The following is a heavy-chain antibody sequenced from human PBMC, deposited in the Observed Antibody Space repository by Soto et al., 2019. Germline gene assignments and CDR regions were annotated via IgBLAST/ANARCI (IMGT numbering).Heavy chain of an antibody. V-gene: IGHV4-61*03. CDR1: GGSVSNASFY. Sequence: QVQLQESGPGLVKPSETLSLTCSVSGGSVSNASFYWTWIRQAPGTGLDYIGYIFYTGVTNYNPPLSSRVTIALDTSTNHFSLKLNSMTAADPAVYYCVRVLDSSWYADLWGRGTLVTVSS. CDR2: IFYTGVT. CDR3: VRVLDSSWYADL. J-gene: IGHJ2*01. D-gene: IGHD3-22*01.